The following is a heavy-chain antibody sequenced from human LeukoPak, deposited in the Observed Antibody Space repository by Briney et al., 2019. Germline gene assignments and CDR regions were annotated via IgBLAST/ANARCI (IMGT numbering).Heavy chain of an antibody. J-gene: IGHJ3*02. D-gene: IGHD2-2*02. CDR1: GYTFTIYG. CDR2: ISAYNGNT. V-gene: IGHV1-18*01. CDR3: AREVDCSSTSCYNAAFDT. Sequence: ASVTLSYSASGYTFTIYGISWARHPPGQGLEWRGYISAYNGNTNYAQKLQGRVTMTTDTSTSTAYMELRSLRSDDTAVYYCAREVDCSSTSCYNAAFDTWGQGTMVTVSS.